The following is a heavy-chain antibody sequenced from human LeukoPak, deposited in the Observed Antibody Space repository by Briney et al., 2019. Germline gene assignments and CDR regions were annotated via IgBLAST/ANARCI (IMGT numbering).Heavy chain of an antibody. CDR3: AREFPQVGFDY. D-gene: IGHD2-2*01. CDR1: GYIFTSYG. Sequence: GASVKVSCKASGYIFTSYGISWVRQAPGQGLEWMGWISAYNGNTNYAQRLQGRVTMTTDTSTSTAYMELRSLRSDDTAVYYCAREFPQVGFDYWGQGTLVTVSS. J-gene: IGHJ4*02. CDR2: ISAYNGNT. V-gene: IGHV1-18*01.